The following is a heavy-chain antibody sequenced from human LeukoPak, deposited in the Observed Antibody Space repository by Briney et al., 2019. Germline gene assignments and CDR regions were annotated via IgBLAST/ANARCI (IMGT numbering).Heavy chain of an antibody. J-gene: IGHJ4*02. D-gene: IGHD6-13*01. CDR3: ARGAGYSSSWYFDY. CDR1: GGSISSYY. CDR2: NYYSGST. V-gene: IGHV4-59*01. Sequence: PSETLSLTCTVSGGSISSYYWSWIRQPPGKGLEWIGYNYYSGSTNYNPSLKSRVTISVDTSKNQFSLKLSSVTAADTAVYYCARGAGYSSSWYFDYWGQGTLVTVSS.